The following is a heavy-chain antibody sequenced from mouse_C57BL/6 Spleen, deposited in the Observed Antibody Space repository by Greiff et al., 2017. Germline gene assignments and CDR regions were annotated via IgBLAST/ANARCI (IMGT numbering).Heavy chain of an antibody. D-gene: IGHD1-1*01. J-gene: IGHJ2*01. V-gene: IGHV1-69*01. CDR1: GYTFTSYW. CDR3: ARNYGSSYGDYFDY. Sequence: QVQLKQPGAELVMPGASVKLSCKASGYTFTSYWMHWVKQRPGQGLEWIGEIDPSDSYTNYNQKFKGKSTLTVDKSSSTAYMQLSSLTSEDSAVYYCARNYGSSYGDYFDYWGQGTTLTVSS. CDR2: IDPSDSYT.